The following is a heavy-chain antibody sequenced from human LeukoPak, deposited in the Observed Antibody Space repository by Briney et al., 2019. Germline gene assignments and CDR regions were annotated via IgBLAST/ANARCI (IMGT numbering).Heavy chain of an antibody. CDR3: ARERRHYGDYSSFDY. CDR1: GFTLSNYD. Sequence: GGSLRPSCAASGFTLSNYDMHWVRHATGKGLEWVSGIDTTGDTDYPGSVKGRFTISRDNAKNVVYLQMNSLRDGDTAVYYCARERRHYGDYSSFDYWGQGALVTVSS. J-gene: IGHJ4*02. D-gene: IGHD4-17*01. CDR2: IDTTGDT. V-gene: IGHV3-13*04.